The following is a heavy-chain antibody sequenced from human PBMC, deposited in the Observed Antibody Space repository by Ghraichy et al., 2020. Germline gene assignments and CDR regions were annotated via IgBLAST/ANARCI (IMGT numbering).Heavy chain of an antibody. V-gene: IGHV4-34*01. CDR3: ARRGAARGALRNNWFDP. CDR1: GGSFSGYY. J-gene: IGHJ5*02. D-gene: IGHD6-6*01. CDR2: INHSGST. Sequence: SETLSLTCAVYGGSFSGYYWSWIRQPPGKGLEWIGEINHSGSTNYNPSLKSRVTISVDTSKNQFSLKLSSGTAADTAVYYGARRGAARGALRNNWFDPWGQGTLVTVSS.